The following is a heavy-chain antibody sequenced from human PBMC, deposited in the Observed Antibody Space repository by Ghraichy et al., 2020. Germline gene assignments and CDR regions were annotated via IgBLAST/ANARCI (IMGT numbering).Heavy chain of an antibody. D-gene: IGHD2-2*01. Sequence: SETLSLTCAVYGGSFSGYYWSWIRQPPGKGLEWIGEINHSGSTNYNPSLKSRVTISVDTSKNQFSLKLSSVTAADTAVYYCAREGGSSAGKSTSYHYYYMDVWGKGTTVTVSS. CDR2: INHSGST. V-gene: IGHV4-34*01. CDR3: AREGGSSAGKSTSYHYYYMDV. J-gene: IGHJ6*03. CDR1: GGSFSGYY.